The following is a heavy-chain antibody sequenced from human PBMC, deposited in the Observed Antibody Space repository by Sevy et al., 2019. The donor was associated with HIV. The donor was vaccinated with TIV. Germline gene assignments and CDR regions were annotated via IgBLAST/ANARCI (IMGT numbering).Heavy chain of an antibody. V-gene: IGHV3-30-3*01. CDR1: GFTFSSYA. CDR2: ISYDGSNK. D-gene: IGHD6-19*01. CDR3: ARETYSSGWHQGLFDY. Sequence: GGSLRLSCAASGFTFSSYAMHWVRQAPGKGLEWVAVISYDGSNKYYADSVKGRFTISRDNSKNTLYLQMNSLRAEDTAVYYCARETYSSGWHQGLFDYWGQGTLVTVSS. J-gene: IGHJ4*02.